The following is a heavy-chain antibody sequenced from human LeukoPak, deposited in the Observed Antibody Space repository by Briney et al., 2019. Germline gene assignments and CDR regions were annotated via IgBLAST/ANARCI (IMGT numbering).Heavy chain of an antibody. V-gene: IGHV3-23*01. J-gene: IGHJ5*02. D-gene: IGHD3-10*01. CDR1: GFTFSSYG. CDR3: AKSTRGVRGVQNWFDP. CDR2: ISGSGGST. Sequence: GGSLRLSCAASGFTFSSYGMSWVRQAPGKGLEWVSAISGSGGSTYYADSVKGRFTISRDNSKNTLYLQMNSLRAEDTAVYYCAKSTRGVRGVQNWFDPWGQGTLVTVSS.